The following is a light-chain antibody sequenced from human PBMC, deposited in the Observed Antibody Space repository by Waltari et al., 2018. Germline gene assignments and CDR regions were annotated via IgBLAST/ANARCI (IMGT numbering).Light chain of an antibody. CDR2: DVI. V-gene: IGLV2-23*02. J-gene: IGLJ2*01. Sequence: QSVLTQPASMSGSPGQSITISCTGTNSDVGSYNLVSWYQQHPGKAPRLIIYDVIKRPSGVAERFSGSKSGNTASLTVSGLQPEDEAEYFCCSYAGSSTFHVLFGGGTKLTVL. CDR1: NSDVGSYNL. CDR3: CSYAGSSTFHVL.